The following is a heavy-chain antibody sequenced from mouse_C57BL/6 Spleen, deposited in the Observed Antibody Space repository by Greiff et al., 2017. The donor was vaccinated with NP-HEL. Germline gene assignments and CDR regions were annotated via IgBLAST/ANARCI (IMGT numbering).Heavy chain of an antibody. CDR3: VREGGLYHGSSHYAMDY. D-gene: IGHD1-1*01. V-gene: IGHV10-3*01. CDR1: GFTFNTYA. CDR2: IRSKSSNYAT. Sequence: EVQLVESGGGLVQPKGSLKLSCAASGFTFNTYAMHWVRQAPGKGLEWVARIRSKSSNYATYYADSVKDRFTISRDDSQSMLYLQMNNLKSEDTAMYYCVREGGLYHGSSHYAMDYWRQETSVTVSS. J-gene: IGHJ4*01.